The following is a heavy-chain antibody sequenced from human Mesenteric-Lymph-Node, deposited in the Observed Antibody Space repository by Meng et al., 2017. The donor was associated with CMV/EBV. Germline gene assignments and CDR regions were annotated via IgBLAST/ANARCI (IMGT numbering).Heavy chain of an antibody. CDR3: ARDQGFSWYPADY. V-gene: IGHV4-39*07. D-gene: IGHD6-13*01. J-gene: IGHJ4*02. CDR2: IYYSGST. CDR1: GGSVSSGSYY. Sequence: GSLRLSCTVSGGSVSSGSYYWSWIRQPPGKGLEWIGSIYYSGSTYYNPSLKSRVTISVDTSKNQFSLKLSSVTAADTAVYYCARDQGFSWYPADYWGQGTLVTVSS.